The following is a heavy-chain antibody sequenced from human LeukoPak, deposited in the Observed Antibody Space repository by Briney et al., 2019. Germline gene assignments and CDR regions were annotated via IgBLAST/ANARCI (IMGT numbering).Heavy chain of an antibody. Sequence: GGSLRLSCAASGFTFKSYAMSWVRQAPGKGLEWVSGISVAGSKRHYADSVKGRFTISRDNSKNTLYLQMNSLGAEDTALYYCAKDSLAYCTSSSCFDFDFWGQGALVTVSS. J-gene: IGHJ4*02. CDR1: GFTFKSYA. CDR3: AKDSLAYCTSSSCFDFDF. CDR2: ISVAGSKR. V-gene: IGHV3-23*01. D-gene: IGHD2-2*01.